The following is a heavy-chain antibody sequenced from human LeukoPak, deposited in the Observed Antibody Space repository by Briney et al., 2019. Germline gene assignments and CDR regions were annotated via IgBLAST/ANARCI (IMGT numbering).Heavy chain of an antibody. CDR3: AKDWAGSDRRYYFDY. CDR1: GFTFSNAW. D-gene: IGHD3-22*01. Sequence: GGSLRLSCAASGFTFSNAWMSWVRQAPGKGLEWVSAISGSGGSTYYADSVKGRFTISRDNSKNTLDLQMNSLRAEDSAVYYCAKDWAGSDRRYYFDYWGQGTLVTVSS. V-gene: IGHV3-23*01. CDR2: ISGSGGST. J-gene: IGHJ4*02.